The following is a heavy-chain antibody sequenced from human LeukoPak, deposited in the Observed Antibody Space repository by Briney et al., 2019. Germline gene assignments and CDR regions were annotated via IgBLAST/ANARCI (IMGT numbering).Heavy chain of an antibody. CDR3: ARDSTQYYYDSSGSDY. D-gene: IGHD3-22*01. CDR1: GFTFSSYS. Sequence: GGSLRLSCAASGFTFSSYSMNWVRQAPGKGLEWVSYISSSSGTIYYADSVKGRFTISRDNAKNSLYLQMNSLRAEDTAVYYCARDSTQYYYDSSGSDYWGQGTLVTVSS. J-gene: IGHJ4*02. V-gene: IGHV3-48*01. CDR2: ISSSSGTI.